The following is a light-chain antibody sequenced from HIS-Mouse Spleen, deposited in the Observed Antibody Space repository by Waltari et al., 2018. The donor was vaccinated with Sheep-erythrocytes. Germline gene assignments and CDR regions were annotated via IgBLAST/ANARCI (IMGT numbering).Light chain of an antibody. Sequence: SYELTQPPSGSVSPGQTASISCSGDHLGDKYASLYQQKPGQSPVLVIYGDSKRPSGIPERFSGSSSGTMATLTISGAQVEDDADYYCYSTDSSGNHWVFGGGTKLTVL. CDR2: GDS. J-gene: IGLJ3*02. CDR1: HLGDKY. CDR3: YSTDSSGNHWV. V-gene: IGLV3-10*01.